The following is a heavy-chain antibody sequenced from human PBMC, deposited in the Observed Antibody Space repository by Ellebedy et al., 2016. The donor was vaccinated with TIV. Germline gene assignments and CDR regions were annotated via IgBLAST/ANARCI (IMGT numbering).Heavy chain of an antibody. CDR1: GFTVSSNY. V-gene: IGHV3-66*01. Sequence: GESLKISCAASGFTVSSNYMSSVRQAHGKGLEWVSVISSGGTTYYADSGKGRFSVSRDNSNNTMYLQMNSLRAEGTAIYYCARRYTSGWAPFHYWGQGTLVTVSS. D-gene: IGHD6-19*01. CDR3: ARRYTSGWAPFHY. CDR2: ISSGGTT. J-gene: IGHJ4*02.